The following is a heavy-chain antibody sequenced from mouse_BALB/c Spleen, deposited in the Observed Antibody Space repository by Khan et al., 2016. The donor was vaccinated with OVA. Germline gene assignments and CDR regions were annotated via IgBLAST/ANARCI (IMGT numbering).Heavy chain of an antibody. V-gene: IGHV1S135*01. D-gene: IGHD3-1*01. Sequence: VQLQQSGPELMKPGASVKISCKASGYSFTSYYIHWVKQSHGKSLEWIGYIDPFNGGTSYNQKFKGKATLTLDKSSSTAYLHLSSLTSEDSAVDFCARGGLGLRAYAMDYWGQGTSVTVSS. J-gene: IGHJ4*01. CDR2: IDPFNGGT. CDR3: ARGGLGLRAYAMDY. CDR1: GYSFTSYY.